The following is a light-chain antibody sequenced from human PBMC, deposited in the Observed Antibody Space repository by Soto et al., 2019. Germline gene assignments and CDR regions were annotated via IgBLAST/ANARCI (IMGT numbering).Light chain of an antibody. CDR2: GAS. V-gene: IGKV3-20*01. CDR3: QQYGSSPPT. CDR1: QSVTSSY. Sequence: EIVLTQSPGTLSLSPGERATLSCGASQSVTSSYLAWYQQKPGQAPRLLIYGASSRATGIPDRFSGSGSGTDFTLTISRLEPDDFAVYYCQQYGSSPPTFGQGTKVEIK. J-gene: IGKJ1*01.